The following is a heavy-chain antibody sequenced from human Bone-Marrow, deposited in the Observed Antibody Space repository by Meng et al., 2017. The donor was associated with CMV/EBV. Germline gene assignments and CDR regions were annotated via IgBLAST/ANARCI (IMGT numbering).Heavy chain of an antibody. CDR1: GFTFSSYA. CDR2: ISYDGSNK. J-gene: IGHJ3*01. V-gene: IGHV3-30*04. CDR3: ASWGRIEGPL. D-gene: IGHD3-16*01. Sequence: LSLTCAASGFTFSSYAMHWVRQAPGKGLEWVAVISYDGSNKYYADSVKGRFTISRDNSKNTLYLQMNSLRAEDTAVYYCASWGRIEGPLWGQGTMVTVSS.